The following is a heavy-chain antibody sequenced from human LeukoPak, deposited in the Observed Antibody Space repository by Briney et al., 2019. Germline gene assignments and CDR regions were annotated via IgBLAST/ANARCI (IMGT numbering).Heavy chain of an antibody. V-gene: IGHV3-21*01. CDR3: ARTHGPGYCSSTSCYCDY. D-gene: IGHD2-2*01. CDR1: GFTFSSYG. Sequence: GGSLRLSCAASGFTFSSYGMNWVRQAPGKGLEWVSSISSSSSYIYYADSVKGRFTISRDNAKNSLYLQMNSLRAEDTAVYYCARTHGPGYCSSTSCYCDYWGQGTLVTVSS. CDR2: ISSSSSYI. J-gene: IGHJ4*02.